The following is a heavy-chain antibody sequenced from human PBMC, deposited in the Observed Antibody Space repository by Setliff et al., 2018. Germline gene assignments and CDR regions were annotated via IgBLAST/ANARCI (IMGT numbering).Heavy chain of an antibody. CDR1: GGSFSGYY. J-gene: IGHJ3*02. CDR3: ARATTVVTRAVDAFDI. CDR2: INHSGST. V-gene: IGHV4-34*01. D-gene: IGHD4-17*01. Sequence: SETLSLTCTVYGGSFSGYYWSWIRQPPGKGLEWIGEINHSGSTNYNPSLKSRVTISVDTSKNQFSLKLSSVTAADTAVYYCARATTVVTRAVDAFDIWGQGTMVTVSS.